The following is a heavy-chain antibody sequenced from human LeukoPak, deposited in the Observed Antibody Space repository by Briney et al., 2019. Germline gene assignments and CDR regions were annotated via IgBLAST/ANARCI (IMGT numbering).Heavy chain of an antibody. J-gene: IGHJ4*02. CDR2: ISSFSGTI. CDR3: ARDQGGVGY. CDR1: GITFSSYS. Sequence: PGGSLRLSCVASGITFSSYSMNWVRQAPGKGLEWVSYISSFSGTINYADSVKGRLTISRDNAKNSLYLQMNSLRAEDTAVYYCARDQGGVGYWGQGTLVTVSS. D-gene: IGHD3-16*01. V-gene: IGHV3-48*01.